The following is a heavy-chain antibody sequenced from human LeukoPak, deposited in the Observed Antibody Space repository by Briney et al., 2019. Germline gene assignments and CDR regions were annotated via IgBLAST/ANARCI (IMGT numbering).Heavy chain of an antibody. Sequence: GGSLRLSCAASGFTFSSYSMNWVRQAPGKGLEWVSSISSSSSYIYYADSVKGRFTISRDNAKNSLYLQMNSLRAEDTAVYYCARVYHDYIWGSYRPNFFDPWGQGTLVTVSA. CDR1: GFTFSSYS. V-gene: IGHV3-21*01. J-gene: IGHJ5*02. D-gene: IGHD3-16*02. CDR2: ISSSSSYI. CDR3: ARVYHDYIWGSYRPNFFDP.